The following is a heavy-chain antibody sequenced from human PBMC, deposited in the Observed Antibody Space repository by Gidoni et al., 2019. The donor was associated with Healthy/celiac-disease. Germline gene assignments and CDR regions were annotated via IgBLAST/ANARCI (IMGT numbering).Heavy chain of an antibody. J-gene: IGHJ6*02. D-gene: IGHD5-12*01. CDR1: GFTFSSYG. V-gene: IGHV3-30*18. Sequence: QVQLVESGGGVVQPGRSLRLSCAASGFTFSSYGMHWVRQAPGKGLEWVAVISYDGSNKYYADSVKGRFTISRDNSKNTLYLQMNSLRAEDTAVYYCAKDSGHSGYDPLGEYYYYYYGMDVWGQGTTVTVSS. CDR3: AKDSGHSGYDPLGEYYYYYYGMDV. CDR2: ISYDGSNK.